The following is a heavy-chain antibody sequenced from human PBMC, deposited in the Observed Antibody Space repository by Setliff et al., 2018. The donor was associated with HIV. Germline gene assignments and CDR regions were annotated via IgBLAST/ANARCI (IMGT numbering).Heavy chain of an antibody. CDR2: IYDTGNS. CDR1: GSTTNSGYS. V-gene: IGHV4-38-2*01. CDR3: ARHQSREVVPRDAFDI. D-gene: IGHD2-21*01. J-gene: IGHJ3*02. Sequence: PSETLSLTCDVSGSTTNSGYSWGWVRQPPGKGLEWIGTIYDTGNSFYNPSLKSRLTIPLDTSQNQVSLKLISVTAADTAVYYCARHQSREVVPRDAFDIWGQGTMVTVSS.